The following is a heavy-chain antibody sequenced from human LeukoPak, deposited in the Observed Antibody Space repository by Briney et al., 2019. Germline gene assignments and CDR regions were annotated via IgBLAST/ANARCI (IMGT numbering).Heavy chain of an antibody. CDR2: ITAAGNVP. CDR1: GFTFNSYA. D-gene: IGHD4-17*01. V-gene: IGHV3-23*01. J-gene: IGHJ4*02. CDR3: ARDRDYPRDQFDY. Sequence: PGGSLRLSCTASGFTFNSYAMAWVRQAPGQGLEWVSTITAAGNVPWYSDSVRGRFTISRGNSENTVYLQMNGLRVEDTARYYCARDRDYPRDQFDYWGQGTVVSVSS.